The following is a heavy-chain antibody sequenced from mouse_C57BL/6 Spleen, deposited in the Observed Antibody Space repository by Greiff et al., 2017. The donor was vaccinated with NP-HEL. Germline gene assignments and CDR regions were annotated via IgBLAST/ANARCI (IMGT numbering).Heavy chain of an antibody. CDR2: INPSTGGT. J-gene: IGHJ3*01. Sequence: VHVKQSGPELVKPGASVKISCKASGYSFTGYYMNWVKQSPEKSLEWIGEINPSTGGTTYNQKFKAKATLTVDKSSSTAYMQLKSVTSEDAAVDYGYDYGSSYTWCAYWGQGTRVTVSA. V-gene: IGHV1-42*01. CDR1: GYSFTGYY. D-gene: IGHD1-1*01. CDR3: YDYGSSYTWCAY.